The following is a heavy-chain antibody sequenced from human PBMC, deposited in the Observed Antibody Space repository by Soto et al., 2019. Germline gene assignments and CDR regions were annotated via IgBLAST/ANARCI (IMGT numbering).Heavy chain of an antibody. V-gene: IGHV3-7*01. Sequence: GGSLRLSCAASGFTFSSYWMSWVRQAPGKGLEWVANIKQDGSEKYYVDSVKGRFTISRDNAKNSLYLQMNSLRAEDTAVYYCARDVNIVAPYYYYYYMDVWGKGTTVTVS. CDR3: ARDVNIVAPYYYYYYMDV. CDR2: IKQDGSEK. D-gene: IGHD5-12*01. CDR1: GFTFSSYW. J-gene: IGHJ6*03.